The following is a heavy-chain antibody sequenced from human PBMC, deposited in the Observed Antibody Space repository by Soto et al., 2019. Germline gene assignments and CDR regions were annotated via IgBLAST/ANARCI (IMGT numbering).Heavy chain of an antibody. Sequence: SETLSLTCAVCGGAFSGYHWSWSRQPPGKGLEWIGEINHSGSTNYNPSLKSRVTISVDTSKNQFSLKLSSVTAADTAVYYCARVRYYYYGKDVWGQGTTVT. CDR1: GGAFSGYH. J-gene: IGHJ6*02. V-gene: IGHV4-34*01. CDR3: ARVRYYYYGKDV. CDR2: INHSGST.